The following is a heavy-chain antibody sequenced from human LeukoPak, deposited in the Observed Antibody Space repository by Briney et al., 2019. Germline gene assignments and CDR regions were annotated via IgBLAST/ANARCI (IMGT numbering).Heavy chain of an antibody. V-gene: IGHV3-23*01. Sequence: AGSLRLSCAASGFTFSSYAMSWVRQAPGKGLEWVSAISGSGGSTYYADSVKGRFTISRDNSKNTLYLHMNSLRAEDTTVYYCAKRSSSAIDYWGQGTLVTVSS. J-gene: IGHJ4*02. CDR1: GFTFSSYA. D-gene: IGHD3-22*01. CDR3: AKRSSSAIDY. CDR2: ISGSGGST.